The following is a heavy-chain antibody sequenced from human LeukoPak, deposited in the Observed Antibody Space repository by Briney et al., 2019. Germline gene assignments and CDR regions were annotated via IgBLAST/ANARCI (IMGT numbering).Heavy chain of an antibody. V-gene: IGHV1-69*04. Sequence: GSSVKVSCKASGGTFSSYAISWVRQAPGQGLEWMGRIIPILGIANYAQKFQGRVTITADKSTSTAYMGLSSLRSEDTAVYYCARDLATHDAFDIWGQGTMVTVSS. CDR1: GGTFSSYA. CDR2: IIPILGIA. J-gene: IGHJ3*02. CDR3: ARDLATHDAFDI.